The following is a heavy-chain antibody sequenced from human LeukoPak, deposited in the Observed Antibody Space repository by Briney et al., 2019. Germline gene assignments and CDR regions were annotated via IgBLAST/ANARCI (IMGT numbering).Heavy chain of an antibody. D-gene: IGHD6-19*01. J-gene: IGHJ4*02. V-gene: IGHV3-30*18. CDR1: GFTFSSYG. CDR2: ISYDGSNK. CDR3: AKDLAVAGKGFDY. Sequence: GGSLRLSCAASGFTFSSYGMHWVRQAPGKGLEWVAVISYDGSNKYYADSVKGRFTISRDNSKNTLYLQMNSLRAEDTAVYYCAKDLAVAGKGFDYWGQGTLVTVSS.